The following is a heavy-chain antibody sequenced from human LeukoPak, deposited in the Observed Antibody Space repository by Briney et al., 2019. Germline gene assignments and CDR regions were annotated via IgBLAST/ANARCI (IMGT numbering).Heavy chain of an antibody. CDR3: TSLGYSSGWYDY. CDR2: IRSKANSYAT. J-gene: IGHJ4*02. CDR1: GFTFSGSA. D-gene: IGHD6-19*01. Sequence: GGSLKPSCAASGFTFSGSAMHWVRQASGKGLEWVGRIRSKANSYATAYAAPVKGRFTISRDDSKNTAYLQMNSLKTEDTAVYYCTSLGYSSGWYDYWGQGTLVTVSS. V-gene: IGHV3-73*01.